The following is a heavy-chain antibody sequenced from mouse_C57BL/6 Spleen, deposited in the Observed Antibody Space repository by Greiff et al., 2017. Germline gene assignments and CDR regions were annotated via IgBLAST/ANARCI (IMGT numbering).Heavy chain of an antibody. CDR1: GYTFTEYT. V-gene: IGHV1-62-2*01. Sequence: QVHVKQSGAELVKPGASVKLSCKASGYTFTEYTIHWVKQRSGQGLEWIGWFYPGSGSIKYNEKFKDKATLTADKSSSTVYMELSRLTSEDSAVYFCARHERERSSYSSSLYYFDYWGQGTTLTVSS. CDR2: FYPGSGSI. J-gene: IGHJ2*01. CDR3: ARHERERSSYSSSLYYFDY. D-gene: IGHD1-1*01.